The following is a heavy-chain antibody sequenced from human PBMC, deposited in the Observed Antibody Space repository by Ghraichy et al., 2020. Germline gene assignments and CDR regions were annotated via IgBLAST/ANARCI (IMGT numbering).Heavy chain of an antibody. J-gene: IGHJ2*01. CDR2: ISHGGTT. CDR1: GGSFSGYL. CDR3: ARRRYYGVQSDWYFDR. Sequence: LSLTCAVYGGSFSGYLWGWVRQPPGKGLEWLAEISHGGTTNYNPSLKSRVTISLDTSKSQFSLTLTSVTGADTAVYYCARRRYYGVQSDWYFDRWGRGTLVTVSS. D-gene: IGHD2/OR15-2a*01. V-gene: IGHV4-34*01.